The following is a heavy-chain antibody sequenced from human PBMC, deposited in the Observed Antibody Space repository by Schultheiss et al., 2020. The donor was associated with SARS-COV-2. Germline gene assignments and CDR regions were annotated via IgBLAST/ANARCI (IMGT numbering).Heavy chain of an antibody. CDR3: ARDSPYCSSTSCYIDY. J-gene: IGHJ4*02. Sequence: GESLKISCAASGFTFSDYYMSWIRQAPGKGLEWISYISAASTNIKYADSVKGRFTISRDGAKNSLYLEMNSLRGDDTAVYYCARDSPYCSSTSCYIDYWGQGTLVTVSS. CDR2: ISAASTNI. CDR1: GFTFSDYY. D-gene: IGHD2-2*02. V-gene: IGHV3-11*06.